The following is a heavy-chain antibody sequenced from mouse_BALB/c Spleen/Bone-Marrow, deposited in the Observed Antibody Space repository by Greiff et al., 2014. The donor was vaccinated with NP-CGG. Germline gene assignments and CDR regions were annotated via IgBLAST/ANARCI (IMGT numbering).Heavy chain of an antibody. CDR2: IYPGVGSI. J-gene: IGHJ4*01. D-gene: IGHD2-1*01. CDR3: GRNGNYRYAMDY. V-gene: IGHV1S33*01. Sequence: SGALLKISCKSSGYTFTSYDINLAKHIPGQGLEWIGRIYPGVGSIYYNEKFKGKATLTADKSSSTAYMQLSSLTSENSAVYFCGRNGNYRYAMDYWGQGTLVTVSS. CDR1: GYTFTSYD.